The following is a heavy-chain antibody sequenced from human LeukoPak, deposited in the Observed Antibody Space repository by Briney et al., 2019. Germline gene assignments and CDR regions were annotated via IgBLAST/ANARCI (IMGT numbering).Heavy chain of an antibody. D-gene: IGHD2-2*01. CDR1: GGTFSSYA. CDR2: IIPIFGTA. CDR3: ARGLAVVPAAPGNNWFDP. V-gene: IGHV1-69*13. J-gene: IGHJ5*02. Sequence: WASVKVSCKASGGTFSSYAISWVRQAPGQGLEWMGGIIPIFGTANYAQKFQGRVTITADESTSTAYMELSSLRSEDTAVYYCARGLAVVPAAPGNNWFDPWGQGTLVTVSS.